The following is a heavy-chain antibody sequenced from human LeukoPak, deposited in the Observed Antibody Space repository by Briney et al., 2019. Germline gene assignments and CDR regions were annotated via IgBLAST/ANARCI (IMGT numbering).Heavy chain of an antibody. CDR2: IDYSGTT. CDR1: GDSISGSNFY. CDR3: ARHVSYCSSANCYRSYYYYMDV. D-gene: IGHD2-2*01. Sequence: SETLSLTCTVSGDSISGSNFYWGCIRQSPGKGLEWIGSIDYSGTTYYSSSLKSRVTLSVDTPNNQFSLTLTYVTAADTAVYFCARHVSYCSSANCYRSYYYYMDVWDKGTTVTISS. V-gene: IGHV4-39*01. J-gene: IGHJ6*03.